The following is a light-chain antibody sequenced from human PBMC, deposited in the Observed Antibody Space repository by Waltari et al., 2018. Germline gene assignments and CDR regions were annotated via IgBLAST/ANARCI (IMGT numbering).Light chain of an antibody. CDR2: EVS. CDR3: TSYTSSSISHVL. CDR1: SSDVGGYNY. V-gene: IGLV2-14*01. J-gene: IGLJ2*01. Sequence: QSALTQPASMSGSPGQSITISCTGTSSDVGGYNYLSWYQHQPGKAPKLIIYEVSNRPSGVSNRFSGSKSGNTASLTISGLQAEDEGDYYCTSYTSSSISHVLFGGGTKLSVL.